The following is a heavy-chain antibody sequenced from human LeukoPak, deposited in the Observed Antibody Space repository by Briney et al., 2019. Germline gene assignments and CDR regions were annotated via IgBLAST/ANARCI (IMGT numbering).Heavy chain of an antibody. V-gene: IGHV4-39*01. Sequence: SETLSLTCTVSGGSISSSSYYWGWIRQPPGKGLEWIGSIYYSGSTYYNPSLKSRVTISVDTSKNQFSLKLSSVTAADTAVYYCARQYYDILTGYYRACWFGPWGQGTLVTVSS. CDR2: IYYSGST. D-gene: IGHD3-9*01. CDR1: GGSISSSSYY. J-gene: IGHJ5*02. CDR3: ARQYYDILTGYYRACWFGP.